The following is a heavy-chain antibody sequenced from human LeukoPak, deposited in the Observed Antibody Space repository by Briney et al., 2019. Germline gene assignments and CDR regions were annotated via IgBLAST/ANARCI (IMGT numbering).Heavy chain of an antibody. CDR3: ARRLYCSGDSCPIPYYYYYMDV. Sequence: PSETLSLTCTVSGGSISSYYWSWIRQPPGKGLEWIGYIYYSGSTNYNPSLKSRVTISVDTSKNQFSLKLSSVTAADTAVYYCARRLYCSGDSCPIPYYYYYMDVWGKGTTVTVSS. CDR1: GGSISSYY. J-gene: IGHJ6*03. V-gene: IGHV4-59*01. CDR2: IYYSGST. D-gene: IGHD2-15*01.